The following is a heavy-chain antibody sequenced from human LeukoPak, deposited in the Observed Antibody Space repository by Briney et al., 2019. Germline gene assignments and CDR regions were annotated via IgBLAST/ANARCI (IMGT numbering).Heavy chain of an antibody. J-gene: IGHJ6*02. CDR2: IYYSGST. CDR1: GGSISSYY. Sequence: PSGTLSLTCTVSGGSISSYYWSWIRQPPGKGLEWIGYIYYSGSTNYNPSLKSRVTISVDTSKNQFSLKLSSVTAADTAVYYCARDRRIQHYYYGMDVWGQGTTVTVSS. CDR3: ARDRRIQHYYYGMDV. V-gene: IGHV4-59*01. D-gene: IGHD5-18*01.